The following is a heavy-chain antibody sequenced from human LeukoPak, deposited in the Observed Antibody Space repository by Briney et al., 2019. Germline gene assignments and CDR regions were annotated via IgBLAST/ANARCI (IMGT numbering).Heavy chain of an antibody. J-gene: IGHJ4*02. Sequence: PGGSLRLSRAASGFTFSMYEMNWIRQAPGKGLEWVSYIVSSGSAIYYADSVRGRFTISRDNAKNSLYLQMNSLRAEDTAVYYCARVGYFGSGSYYTGGHYFDYWGQGTLVTVSS. D-gene: IGHD3-10*01. CDR3: ARVGYFGSGSYYTGGHYFDY. V-gene: IGHV3-48*03. CDR2: IVSSGSAI. CDR1: GFTFSMYE.